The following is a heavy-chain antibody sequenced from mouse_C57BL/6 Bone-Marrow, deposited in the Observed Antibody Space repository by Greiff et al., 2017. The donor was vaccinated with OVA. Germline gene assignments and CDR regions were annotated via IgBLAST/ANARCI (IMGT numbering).Heavy chain of an antibody. J-gene: IGHJ4*01. D-gene: IGHD1-1*01. V-gene: IGHV5-17*01. CDR1: GFTFSDYG. Sequence: DVMLVESGGGLVKPGGSLKLSCAASGFTFSDYGMHWVRQAPEKGLEWVAYISSGSSTIYYADTVKGRFTISRDNAKNTLFLQMTSLRSEDTAMYYCAEGITTVVAPIDYWGQGTSVTVSS. CDR3: AEGITTVVAPIDY. CDR2: ISSGSSTI.